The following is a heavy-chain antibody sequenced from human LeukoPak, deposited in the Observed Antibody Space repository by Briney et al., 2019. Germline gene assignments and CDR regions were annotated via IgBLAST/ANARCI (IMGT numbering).Heavy chain of an antibody. CDR2: IIPIFGTA. CDR1: GGTFSSYA. Sequence: SVKVSCKASGGTFSSYAISWVRQAPGQGLEWMGRIIPIFGTANYAQKFQGRVTITTDESTSTAYMVLSSLRSEDTAVYYCARDRAHYYDSSAFDIWGQGTMVTVSS. D-gene: IGHD3-22*01. V-gene: IGHV1-69*05. CDR3: ARDRAHYYDSSAFDI. J-gene: IGHJ3*02.